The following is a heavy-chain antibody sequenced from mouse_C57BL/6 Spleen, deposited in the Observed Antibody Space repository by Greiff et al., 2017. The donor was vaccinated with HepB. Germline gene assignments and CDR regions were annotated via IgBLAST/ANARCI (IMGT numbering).Heavy chain of an antibody. CDR3: AREDGVVAPTAFDY. D-gene: IGHD1-1*01. CDR1: GYSFTDYN. CDR2: INPNYGTT. Sequence: EVQVVESGPELVKPGASVKISCKASGYSFTDYNMNWVKQSNGKSLEWIGVINPNYGTTSYNQKFKGKATLTVDQSSSTAYMQLNSLTSEDSAVYYCAREDGVVAPTAFDYWGQGTTLTVSS. V-gene: IGHV1-39*01. J-gene: IGHJ2*01.